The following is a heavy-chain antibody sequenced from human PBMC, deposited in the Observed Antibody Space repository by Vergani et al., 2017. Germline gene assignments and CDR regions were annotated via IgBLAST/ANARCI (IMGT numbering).Heavy chain of an antibody. CDR1: GFTFSSYG. Sequence: QVQLVESGGGVVQPGRSLRLSCAASGFTFSSYGMHWVRQAPGKGLEWVAVIWYDGSNKYYADSVKGRFTISRDNSKNTLYLQMNSLRAEDTAVYYCAKDSGTGRFQHWGQGTLVTVSS. V-gene: IGHV3-33*06. CDR3: AKDSGTGRFQH. J-gene: IGHJ1*01. CDR2: IWYDGSNK.